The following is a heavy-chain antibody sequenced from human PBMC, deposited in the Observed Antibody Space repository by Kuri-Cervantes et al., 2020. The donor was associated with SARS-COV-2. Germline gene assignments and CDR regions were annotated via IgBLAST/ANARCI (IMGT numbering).Heavy chain of an antibody. D-gene: IGHD4-17*01. J-gene: IGHJ3*02. CDR3: TTDHDYGDYRNAFDI. Sequence: GESLKISCAASGFTFSSYSMNWVRQAPGKGLEWVGRIKSKTDGGTTDYAVPVKGRFTISRDDSKNTLYLQMNSLKTEDTAVYYCTTDHDYGDYRNAFDIWGQGTMVTVSS. CDR2: IKSKTDGGTT. V-gene: IGHV3-15*01. CDR1: GFTFSSYS.